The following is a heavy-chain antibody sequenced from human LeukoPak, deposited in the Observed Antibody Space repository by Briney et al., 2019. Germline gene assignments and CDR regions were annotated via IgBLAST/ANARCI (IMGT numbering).Heavy chain of an antibody. V-gene: IGHV3-48*01. D-gene: IGHD1-7*01. Sequence: GGSLRLSCAASGFTFSSYSMNWVRQAPGKGLEWVSYISSSSSTIYYADSVKGRFTISRDNSKNTLYLQMSSLRAEDTAVYYCAKDKNWNYTPGLDYWGQGTLVTVSS. CDR1: GFTFSSYS. CDR2: ISSSSSTI. CDR3: AKDKNWNYTPGLDY. J-gene: IGHJ4*02.